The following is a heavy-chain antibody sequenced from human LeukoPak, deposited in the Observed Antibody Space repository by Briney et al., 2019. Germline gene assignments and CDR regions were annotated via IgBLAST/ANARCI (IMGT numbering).Heavy chain of an antibody. D-gene: IGHD3-9*01. Sequence: ASVKVSCKASGYTFTSYGISWVRQAPGQGLEWMGWISAYNGNTNYAQKLQGRVTMTTDTSTSTAYMELRSLRFDDTAVYYCARGGGYDILTGYYAVFDYWGQGTLVTVSS. J-gene: IGHJ4*02. CDR1: GYTFTSYG. V-gene: IGHV1-18*01. CDR3: ARGGGYDILTGYYAVFDY. CDR2: ISAYNGNT.